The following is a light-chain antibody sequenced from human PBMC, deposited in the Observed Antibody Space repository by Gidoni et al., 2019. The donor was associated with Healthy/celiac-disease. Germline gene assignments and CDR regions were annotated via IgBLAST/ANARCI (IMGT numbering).Light chain of an antibody. Sequence: DIQMTQSPSSLSAPVVDRVTITCRASQGISNYLAWYQQKPGKVPKLLIYAASTLQSGVPSRFSGSGSGTDFTLTISSLQPEDVATYYCQKYNSAPWTFXQXTKVEIK. V-gene: IGKV1-27*01. J-gene: IGKJ1*01. CDR3: QKYNSAPWT. CDR2: AAS. CDR1: QGISNY.